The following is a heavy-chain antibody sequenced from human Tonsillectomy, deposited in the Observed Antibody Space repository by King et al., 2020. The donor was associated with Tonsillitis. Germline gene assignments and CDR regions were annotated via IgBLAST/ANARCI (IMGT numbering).Heavy chain of an antibody. V-gene: IGHV1-46*01. J-gene: IGHJ6*03. CDR1: GYTFTSYY. CDR3: ARSYYDILTSNYYYYMDV. D-gene: IGHD3-9*01. CDR2: INPSGGST. Sequence: QLVQSGAEVKKPGASVKVSCKASGYTFTSYYMHWVRQAPGQGLEWMGIINPSGGSTSYAQKFQGRVTMTRDTSTSTVYMELSSLRSEDTAVYYCARSYYDILTSNYYYYMDVWGKGTTVTVSS.